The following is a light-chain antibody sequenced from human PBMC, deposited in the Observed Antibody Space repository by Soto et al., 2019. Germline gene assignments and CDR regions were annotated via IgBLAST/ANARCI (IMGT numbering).Light chain of an antibody. J-gene: IGLJ7*01. Sequence: QLVLTQSPSASASLGASVKLTCTLSSGHSSYAIAWHQQQPEKGPRYLMTINSDGSHSKGDGIPYRFSGSSAGAERYRTISSLQSEDEADYYCQTWGTGPAVFGGGTQLTVL. CDR1: SGHSSYA. CDR2: INSDGSH. V-gene: IGLV4-69*01. CDR3: QTWGTGPAV.